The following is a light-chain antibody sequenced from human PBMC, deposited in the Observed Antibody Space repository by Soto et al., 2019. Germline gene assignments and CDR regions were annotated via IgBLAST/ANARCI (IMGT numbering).Light chain of an antibody. CDR2: GPS. Sequence: EIRMTQSPATLSVSPGERATLSCRASQNIDSNLACYQQKPGHAPRLLIYGPSTRATGIPARCSGGGSETEFTLTISSLQSEDFAVYYCQQYYNWPAYPFGQRTNMDIK. CDR1: QNIDSN. V-gene: IGKV3-15*01. J-gene: IGKJ2*01. CDR3: QQYYNWPAYP.